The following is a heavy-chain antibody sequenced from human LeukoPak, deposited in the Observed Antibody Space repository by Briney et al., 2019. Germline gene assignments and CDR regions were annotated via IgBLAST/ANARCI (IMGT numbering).Heavy chain of an antibody. D-gene: IGHD3-16*01. CDR1: GYSISSGYY. V-gene: IGHV4-38-2*02. CDR2: IYHSGST. J-gene: IGHJ5*02. CDR3: ARVVRLGGFDP. Sequence: PSETLSLTCTVSGYSISSGYYWGWIRQPPGKGLEWIGSIYHSGSTYYNPSLKSRVTISVDTSKNQFSLKLSSVTAADTAVYYCARVVRLGGFDPWGQGTLVTVSS.